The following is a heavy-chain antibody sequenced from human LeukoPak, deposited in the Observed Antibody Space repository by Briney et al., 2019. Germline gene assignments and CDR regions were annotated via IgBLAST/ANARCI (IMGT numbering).Heavy chain of an antibody. D-gene: IGHD6-25*01. CDR1: GYIFTGYY. Sequence: GASVKVSCKASGYIFTGYYMHWVRQAPGQGLEWMGWINPNSGDTNYAQKFQGRVTMTRDTSISTAYMELSRLRSDDTAVYYCARERTPGSGYGVDYWGQGTVVTVSS. V-gene: IGHV1-2*02. J-gene: IGHJ4*02. CDR3: ARERTPGSGYGVDY. CDR2: INPNSGDT.